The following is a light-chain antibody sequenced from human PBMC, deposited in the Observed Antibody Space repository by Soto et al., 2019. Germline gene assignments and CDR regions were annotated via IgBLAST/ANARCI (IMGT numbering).Light chain of an antibody. CDR1: QSVSSY. CDR2: DAS. CDR3: QQRSNWPPVT. J-gene: IGKJ4*01. V-gene: IGKV3-11*01. Sequence: IVLTQSPATLSLSPGERATLSWRASQSVSSYLAWYQQKPGQAPRLLIYDASNRATGIPARFSGSGSGTDFTLTIISLEPEDFAIYYCQQRSNWPPVTFGGGTKVEIK.